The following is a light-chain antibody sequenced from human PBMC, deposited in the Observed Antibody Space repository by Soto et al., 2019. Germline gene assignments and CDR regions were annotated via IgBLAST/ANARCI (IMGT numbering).Light chain of an antibody. CDR2: DAS. J-gene: IGKJ1*01. V-gene: IGKV3-11*01. CDR1: QSVSRY. CDR3: QQRSNWWT. Sequence: ESVFNKSPATLSLSPGERVTLSCRASQSVSRYLAWYQQKPGQAPRLLIYDASNRATGIPARFSGRGSGTDFTLTISSLEPEDFAVYYCQQRSNWWTFGQGTKVEIK.